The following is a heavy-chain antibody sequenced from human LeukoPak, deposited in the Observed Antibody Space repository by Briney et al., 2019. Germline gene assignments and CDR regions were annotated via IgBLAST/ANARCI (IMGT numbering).Heavy chain of an antibody. V-gene: IGHV4-31*03. J-gene: IGHJ4*02. CDR1: GGSISSGGYY. Sequence: PSETLSLTCTVSGGSISSGGYYWSWIRQHPGKGLEWIGYIYYSGSTYYNPSLKSRVTISVDTSKNQFSLKLSSVTAADTAGYYCAREWRRNLTGGGFFDYWGQGTLVTVSS. CDR3: AREWRRNLTGGGFFDY. D-gene: IGHD1-14*01. CDR2: IYYSGST.